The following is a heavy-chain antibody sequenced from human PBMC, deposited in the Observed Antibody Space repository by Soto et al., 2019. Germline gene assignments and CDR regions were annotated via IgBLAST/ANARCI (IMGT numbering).Heavy chain of an antibody. CDR2: INHSGST. J-gene: IGHJ6*02. D-gene: IGHD3-10*01. V-gene: IGHV4-34*01. CDR3: AGLIWFGELLSYSYHYYGMDV. CDR1: GGSFSGYY. Sequence: SETLSLTCAVYGGSFSGYYWSWIRQPPGKGLEWIGEINHSGSTNYNPSLKSRVTISVDTSKNQFSLKLSSVTAADTAVYYCAGLIWFGELLSYSYHYYGMDVWGQGTTVTVSS.